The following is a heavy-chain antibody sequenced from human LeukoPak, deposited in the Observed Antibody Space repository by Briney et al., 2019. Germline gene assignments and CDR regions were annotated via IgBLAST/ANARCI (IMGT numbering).Heavy chain of an antibody. J-gene: IGHJ5*02. Sequence: SETLSLTCTVSGGSISSYYWSWIRQPPGKGLEWNGYIYYGGSTNYNPSLKSRVTISVDTSKNQFSLKLSSVTAADTAVYYCARAGGSSWTRATNWFDPWGQGTLVTVSS. CDR1: GGSISSYY. V-gene: IGHV4-59*01. D-gene: IGHD6-13*01. CDR2: IYYGGST. CDR3: ARAGGSSWTRATNWFDP.